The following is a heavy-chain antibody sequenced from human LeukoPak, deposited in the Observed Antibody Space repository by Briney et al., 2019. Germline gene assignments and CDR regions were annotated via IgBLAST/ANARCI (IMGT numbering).Heavy chain of an antibody. Sequence: SETLSLTCAVYGGSFSGHYWGWIRQPPGKGLEWIGEINHSGSTNYNPSLKSRVTISVDTSKNQFSLKLSSVTAADTAVYYCAILLWFGEYYFDYWGQGTLVTVSS. V-gene: IGHV4-34*01. CDR2: INHSGST. J-gene: IGHJ4*02. CDR3: AILLWFGEYYFDY. CDR1: GGSFSGHY. D-gene: IGHD3-10*01.